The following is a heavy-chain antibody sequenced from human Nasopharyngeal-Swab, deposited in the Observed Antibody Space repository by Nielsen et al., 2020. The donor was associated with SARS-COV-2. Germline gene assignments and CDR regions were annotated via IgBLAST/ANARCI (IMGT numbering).Heavy chain of an antibody. D-gene: IGHD6-19*01. J-gene: IGHJ4*02. CDR2: INSDGSTI. V-gene: IGHV3-74*01. CDR3: ALAGNYRFDY. CDR1: GFTFSSSW. Sequence: GESLKIPCAASGFTFSSSWMHWVRQAPGKGLVWVSRINSDGSTINYADAVKGRFTISRDNAKDTLYLQVNSLRVEDTAVYYCALAGNYRFDYWGQGSLVTVSS.